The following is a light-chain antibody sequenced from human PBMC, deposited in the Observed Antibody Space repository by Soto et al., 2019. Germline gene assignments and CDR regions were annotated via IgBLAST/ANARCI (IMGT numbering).Light chain of an antibody. Sequence: DIQMTQSPSTLSASVGERVTITCRARQTISIWLAWYQQKPGKAPKLLIYDASSLESGVPSRFSGSGSGTEFTLTISCLQPEDFATYYCQQYYSYPQTFGQGTKVDIK. CDR3: QQYYSYPQT. CDR2: DAS. J-gene: IGKJ1*01. CDR1: QTISIW. V-gene: IGKV1-5*01.